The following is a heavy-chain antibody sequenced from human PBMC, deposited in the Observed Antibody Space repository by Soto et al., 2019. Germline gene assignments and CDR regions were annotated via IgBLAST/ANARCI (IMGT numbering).Heavy chain of an antibody. V-gene: IGHV1-69*12. CDR2: IIPMIGTA. Sequence: QVQLVQSGAEVKKPESSVKVSCKAPGGTFSTYAISWVRQAPVQGLEWMGGIIPMIGTANYAQRFQDRVTITADESTNTVYMELSSLRSEDTAVYFCASGIQLWLRRINNGYSGWGQGTLVTVSS. CDR3: ASGIQLWLRRINNGYSG. CDR1: GGTFSTYA. D-gene: IGHD5-18*01. J-gene: IGHJ4*02.